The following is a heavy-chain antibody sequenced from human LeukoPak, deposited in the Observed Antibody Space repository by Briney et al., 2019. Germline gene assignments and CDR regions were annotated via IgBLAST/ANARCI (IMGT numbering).Heavy chain of an antibody. J-gene: IGHJ4*02. CDR3: ARHVRQQLPPKAFDY. D-gene: IGHD6-13*01. V-gene: IGHV4-39*01. CDR2: IYYSGNT. CDR1: GGSISSGIYY. Sequence: PSETLSLTCTVSGGSISSGIYYWGWIRQPPGKGLEWIGSIYYSGNTYYNPSLKSRVTISVDTSKNQLSLKLNSVTAAETAVYYCARHVRQQLPPKAFDYWGQGTLVTVSS.